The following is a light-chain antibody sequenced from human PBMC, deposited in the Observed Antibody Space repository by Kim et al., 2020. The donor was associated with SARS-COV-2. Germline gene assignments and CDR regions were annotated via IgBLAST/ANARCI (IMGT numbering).Light chain of an antibody. J-gene: IGLJ3*02. V-gene: IGLV2-14*03. CDR1: SSDVGGYNY. CDR2: DIN. Sequence: GQSITISCTGTSSDVGGYNYVSWYQQHPGKAPKLMIYDINKQPSGVSNRFSGSKSGNTASLTISGLQAEDEADYYCCSYTSSNTRVFGGGTKLTVL. CDR3: CSYTSSNTRV.